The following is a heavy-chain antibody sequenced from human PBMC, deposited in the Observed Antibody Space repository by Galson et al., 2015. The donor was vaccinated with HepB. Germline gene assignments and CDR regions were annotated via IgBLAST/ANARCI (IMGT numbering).Heavy chain of an antibody. CDR3: ARDGMGRGSGCYSAFDY. V-gene: IGHV3-30-3*01. J-gene: IGHJ4*02. D-gene: IGHD1-26*01. CDR2: ITSAGDTE. CDR1: GFIFNTYS. Sequence: SLRLSCAASGFIFNTYSVHWVRQAPGKGLGWVAAITSAGDTEYYADSVKGRFTISRDNSKNMLYLQINSLRAEDTAVYYCARDGMGRGSGCYSAFDYWGQGTLVTVSS.